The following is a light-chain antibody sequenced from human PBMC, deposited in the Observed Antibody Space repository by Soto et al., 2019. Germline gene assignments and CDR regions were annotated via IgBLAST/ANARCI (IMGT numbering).Light chain of an antibody. CDR3: CSYAGSYTYV. CDR1: SSDVGGYNY. CDR2: DVS. V-gene: IGLV2-11*01. Sequence: QSVLTQPRSVSGSPGQSVTISCTGTSSDVGGYNYVSWYQQHPGKAPKLMIYDVSKRPSGVPDRFSGSKSGNTASLTISGLQAEDEADYYCCSYAGSYTYVFATGPKAIVL. J-gene: IGLJ1*01.